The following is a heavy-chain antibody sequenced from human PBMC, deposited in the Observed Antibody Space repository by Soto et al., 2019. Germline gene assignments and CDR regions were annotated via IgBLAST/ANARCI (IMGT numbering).Heavy chain of an antibody. CDR2: INPNSGGT. D-gene: IGHD5-18*01. CDR3: ARGGETWIQLLLRGYYYYYCMDV. Sequence: GASVKVSCKASGYTFTGYYMHWVRQAPGQGLEWMGWINPNSGGTNYAQKFQGWVTMTRDTSISTAYMELSRLRSDDTAVYYCARGGETWIQLLLRGYYYYYCMDVWGQGTTVTVSS. V-gene: IGHV1-2*04. J-gene: IGHJ6*02. CDR1: GYTFTGYY.